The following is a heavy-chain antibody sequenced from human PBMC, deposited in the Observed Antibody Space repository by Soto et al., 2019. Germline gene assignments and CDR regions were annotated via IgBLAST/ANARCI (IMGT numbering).Heavy chain of an antibody. CDR1: GGTFSSYT. V-gene: IGHV1-69*02. J-gene: IGHJ4*02. D-gene: IGHD6-13*01. CDR2: IIPILGIA. Sequence: QVQLVQSGAEVKKPGSSVKVSCKASGGTFSSYTISWVRQAPGQGLEWMGRIIPILGIANYAQKFQGRVTITEDKSTSTAYMELSSLRSEDTAVYYCAGVAAAGIDYWGQGTLVTVSS. CDR3: AGVAAAGIDY.